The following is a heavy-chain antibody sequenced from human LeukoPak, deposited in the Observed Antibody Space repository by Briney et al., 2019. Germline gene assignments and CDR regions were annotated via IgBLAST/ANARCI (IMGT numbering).Heavy chain of an antibody. V-gene: IGHV4-59*01. J-gene: IGHJ3*02. D-gene: IGHD6-19*01. CDR3: ARVGFGAVADNTVAFDI. CDR1: GGSISSYY. CDR2: IYYSGST. Sequence: SETLSLTCSVSGGSISSYYWSWIRQPPGKGLEWIGYIYYSGSTNYNPSLKSRVTISVDTSKNQFSLKLSSVTAADTAVYYCARVGFGAVADNTVAFDIWGQGTMVTVSS.